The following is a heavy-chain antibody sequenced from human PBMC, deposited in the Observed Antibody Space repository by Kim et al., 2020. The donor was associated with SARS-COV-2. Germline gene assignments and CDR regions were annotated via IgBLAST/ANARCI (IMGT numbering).Heavy chain of an antibody. D-gene: IGHD3-22*01. CDR2: IIPIFGTA. Sequence: SVKVSCKASGGTFSSYAISWVRQAPGQGLEWMGGIIPIFGTANYAQKFQGRVTITADESTSTAYMELSSLRSEDTAVYYCARDHGGYYNYYYYGMDVWGQGTTVTVSS. CDR3: ARDHGGYYNYYYYGMDV. CDR1: GGTFSSYA. V-gene: IGHV1-69*13. J-gene: IGHJ6*02.